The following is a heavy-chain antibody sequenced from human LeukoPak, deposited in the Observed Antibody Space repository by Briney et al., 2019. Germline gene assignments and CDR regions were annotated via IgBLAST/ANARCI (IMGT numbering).Heavy chain of an antibody. V-gene: IGHV1-18*01. CDR3: ARDRLPVLPRPRWFDP. J-gene: IGHJ5*02. CDR1: GYTFTSYG. Sequence: EASVKVSCKASGYTFTSYGISWVRQAPGQGLEWMGWISAYNGNTNYAQKLQGRVTMTTDTSTSTAYMELRSLRSDDTAVYYCARDRLPVLPRPRWFDPWGQGTLVTVSS. D-gene: IGHD3-10*01. CDR2: ISAYNGNT.